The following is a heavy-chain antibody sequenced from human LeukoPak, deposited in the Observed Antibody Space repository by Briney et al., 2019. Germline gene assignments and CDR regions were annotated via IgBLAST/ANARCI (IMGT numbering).Heavy chain of an antibody. Sequence: GGSLRLSCAASRFTFDEYGMSWVRQTAGKGLEWVSGINWNGRSIGYADSVKGRFTISRDNAKNTLYLQMNSLRAEDTAVYYCAREDGYSSSDISWGQGTLVTVSS. CDR3: AREDGYSSSDIS. D-gene: IGHD6-6*01. CDR2: INWNGRSI. J-gene: IGHJ4*02. V-gene: IGHV3-20*04. CDR1: RFTFDEYG.